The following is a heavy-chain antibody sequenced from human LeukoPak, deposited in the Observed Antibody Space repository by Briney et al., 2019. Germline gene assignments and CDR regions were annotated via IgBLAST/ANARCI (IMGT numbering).Heavy chain of an antibody. Sequence: SETLSLTCAVYGGSFSGYYWSWIRQPPGKGLEWIGEINHSGSTNYNPSLKSRVTISVDTSKNQFSLKLSSVTAADTAVYYCARAHYADYVFHFDDWGQGTLVTVSS. D-gene: IGHD4-17*01. CDR2: INHSGST. CDR3: ARAHYADYVFHFDD. V-gene: IGHV4-34*01. J-gene: IGHJ4*02. CDR1: GGSFSGYY.